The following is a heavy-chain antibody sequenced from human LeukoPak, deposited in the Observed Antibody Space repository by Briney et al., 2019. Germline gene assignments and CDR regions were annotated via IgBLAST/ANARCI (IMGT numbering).Heavy chain of an antibody. CDR1: GFTFNSYG. J-gene: IGHJ4*02. CDR3: ARGPYYYDISGSPRGDY. V-gene: IGHV3-33*01. D-gene: IGHD3-22*01. Sequence: PGGSLRLSCAASGFTFNSYGMHCVRQAPGKGLEWVALIWYGGTNKYYADSVKGRFTISRDSSKNTLYLQMNNLRAEDTAVYYCARGPYYYDISGSPRGDYWGQGTLVTVSS. CDR2: IWYGGTNK.